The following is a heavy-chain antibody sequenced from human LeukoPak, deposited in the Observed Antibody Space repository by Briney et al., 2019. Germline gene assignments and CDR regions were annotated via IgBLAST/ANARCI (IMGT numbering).Heavy chain of an antibody. CDR1: RFNVNNYW. D-gene: IGHD3-10*01. Sequence: TGGSLRLSCAASRFNVNNYWMHWVRQAPGKGLVWVSRINEDGRVTSYATSVRGRFTIFRDSVENTLHLQVNSLRAEDTAVYYCVKDFGGELDSWGQGTLVTVSS. CDR3: VKDFGGELDS. J-gene: IGHJ5*01. CDR2: INEDGRVT. V-gene: IGHV3-74*01.